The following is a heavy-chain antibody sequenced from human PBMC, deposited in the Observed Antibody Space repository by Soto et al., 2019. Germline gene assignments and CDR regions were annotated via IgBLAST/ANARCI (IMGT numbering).Heavy chain of an antibody. Sequence: SETLSLTCTVSGGSISSYYWSWIRQPPGKGLEWIGYIYYSGSTNYNPSLKSRVTISVDTSKNQFSLKLSSVTAADTAVYYCAREALNYYDSSGGFDYWGQGTLVTVSS. CDR3: AREALNYYDSSGGFDY. J-gene: IGHJ4*02. D-gene: IGHD3-22*01. CDR1: GGSISSYY. CDR2: IYYSGST. V-gene: IGHV4-59*01.